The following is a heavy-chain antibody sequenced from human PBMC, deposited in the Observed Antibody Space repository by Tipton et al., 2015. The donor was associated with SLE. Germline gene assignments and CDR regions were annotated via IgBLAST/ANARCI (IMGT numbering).Heavy chain of an antibody. J-gene: IGHJ5*02. V-gene: IGHV4-39*07. CDR3: ARVVGRLAVNWFDP. CDR2: IYYNGST. D-gene: IGHD1-26*01. CDR1: GGSISSSSYY. Sequence: TLSLTCAVSGGSISSSSYYWGLIRQPPGKGLEWIGSIYYNGSTNYNPPLKSRVTVSLDTSENQFSLKLNSVTAADTAVYYCARVVGRLAVNWFDPWGQGALVTVSS.